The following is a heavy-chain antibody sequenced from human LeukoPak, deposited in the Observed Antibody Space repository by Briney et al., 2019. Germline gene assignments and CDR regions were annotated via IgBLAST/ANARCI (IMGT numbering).Heavy chain of an antibody. CDR2: IKPDGREK. Sequence: GGSLRLSCEAAGSTLSNYLITWVRQAPGKGLEWVANIKPDGREKYYMPSVKGRFTISRDSAKNSFYLQMNSLRAEDTAVYYCATMASNVFEYWGQGTLVTVSS. CDR1: GSTLSNYL. J-gene: IGHJ4*02. CDR3: ATMASNVFEY. D-gene: IGHD5-24*01. V-gene: IGHV3-7*03.